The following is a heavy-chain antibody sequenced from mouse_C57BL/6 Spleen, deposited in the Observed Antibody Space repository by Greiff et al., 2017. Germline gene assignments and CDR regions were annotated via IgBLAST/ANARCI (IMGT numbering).Heavy chain of an antibody. J-gene: IGHJ2*01. D-gene: IGHD4-1*01. Sequence: EVMLVESEGGLVQPGSSMKLSCTASGFTFSDYYMAWVRQVPEKGLEWVANINYDGSSTYYLDSLKSRFIISRDNAKNILYLQMSSLKSEDTATYYCARDVTGKDYFDYWGQGTTLTVSS. CDR3: ARDVTGKDYFDY. CDR1: GFTFSDYY. V-gene: IGHV5-16*01. CDR2: INYDGSST.